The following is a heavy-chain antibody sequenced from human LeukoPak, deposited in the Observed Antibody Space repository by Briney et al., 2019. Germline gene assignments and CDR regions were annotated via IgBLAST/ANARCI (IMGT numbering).Heavy chain of an antibody. Sequence: SQTLSLTCTVSGGSISSGGYYWSWIRQHPGKGLEWIGYISYSGSTYYNPSLKSRLTISVDTSKNQFSLTLTSVTAADTAVYYCATDHGATIGYFFDYWGQGTLVTVSS. CDR2: ISYSGST. D-gene: IGHD5-24*01. J-gene: IGHJ4*02. CDR1: GGSISSGGYY. V-gene: IGHV4-31*03. CDR3: ATDHGATIGYFFDY.